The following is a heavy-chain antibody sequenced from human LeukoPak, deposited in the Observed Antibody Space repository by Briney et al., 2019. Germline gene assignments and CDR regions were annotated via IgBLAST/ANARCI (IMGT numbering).Heavy chain of an antibody. Sequence: PSETLSLTCAVYGGSFSGYYWIWIRQPPGKGLEWIGEINHSGSTNYNPSLKSRVTISVDTSKNQFSLKLSSVTAADTAVYYCARGPYIVVVPAARLINTRYFDYWGQGTLVTVSS. D-gene: IGHD2-2*01. V-gene: IGHV4-34*01. CDR3: ARGPYIVVVPAARLINTRYFDY. CDR1: GGSFSGYY. CDR2: INHSGST. J-gene: IGHJ4*02.